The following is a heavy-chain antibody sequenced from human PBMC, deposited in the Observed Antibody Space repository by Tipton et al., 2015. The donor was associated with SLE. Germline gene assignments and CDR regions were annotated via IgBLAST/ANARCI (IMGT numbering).Heavy chain of an antibody. Sequence: TLSLTCAVYGGSFSGYYWSWIRQPPGKGLEWIGEINHSGSTNYNPSLKSRVTISVDTSKNQFSLKLSSVTAADTAVYYCAREGGDFWSGYGIAFDIWGQGTMVTVSS. CDR2: INHSGST. J-gene: IGHJ3*02. V-gene: IGHV4-34*01. D-gene: IGHD3-3*01. CDR3: AREGGDFWSGYGIAFDI. CDR1: GGSFSGYY.